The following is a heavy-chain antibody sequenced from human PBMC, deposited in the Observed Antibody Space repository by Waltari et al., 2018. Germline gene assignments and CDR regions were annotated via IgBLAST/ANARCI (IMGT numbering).Heavy chain of an antibody. Sequence: QVHLVQSGAEVKKSGASVKVSCTASGYSFGVYYLYWVRQAPGQGLEWRGWINPTNGVANYAQKFQGRVTMTRDTSINAVYMDLSRLRSDDTAVYFCARGLGGSSPFDYWGRGTLVTVSS. V-gene: IGHV1-2*02. J-gene: IGHJ4*02. CDR3: ARGLGGSSPFDY. D-gene: IGHD3-16*01. CDR2: INPTNGVA. CDR1: GYSFGVYY.